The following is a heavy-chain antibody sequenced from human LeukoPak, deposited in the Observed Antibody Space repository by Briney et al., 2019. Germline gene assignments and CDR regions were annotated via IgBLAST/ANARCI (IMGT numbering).Heavy chain of an antibody. D-gene: IGHD3-3*01. V-gene: IGHV3-21*01. CDR2: ISSSSSYI. CDR3: ASSDYDFWSGYYGYFDY. Sequence: GGSLRLSCALSEFTFSSYSMNWVRQAPGKGLEWVSSISSSSSYIYYADSVKGRFTISRDNAKNSLYLQMNSLRAEDTAVYYCASSDYDFWSGYYGYFDYWGQGTLVTVSS. CDR1: EFTFSSYS. J-gene: IGHJ4*02.